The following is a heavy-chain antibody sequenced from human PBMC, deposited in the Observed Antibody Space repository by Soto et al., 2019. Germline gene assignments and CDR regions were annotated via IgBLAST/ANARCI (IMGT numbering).Heavy chain of an antibody. Sequence: GSLRLSFEASGFSLNTYIMSWVRQAPGKGLEWVSSLSGVSDRTKYADSVKGRFTISRDNSKSTVYLQMSSLRAEYTAVYYCARDLRPSDISGSSSFDKWGQGTLVTVSS. D-gene: IGHD6-19*01. V-gene: IGHV3-23*01. CDR2: LSGVSDRT. CDR1: GFSLNTYI. J-gene: IGHJ4*02. CDR3: ARDLRPSDISGSSSFDK.